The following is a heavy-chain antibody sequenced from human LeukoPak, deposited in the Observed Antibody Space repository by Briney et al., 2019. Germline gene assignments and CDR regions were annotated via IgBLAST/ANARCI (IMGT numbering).Heavy chain of an antibody. Sequence: VSVTVSCTASGYTFTSYGISWVRQAPGQGLEWVGWISAYNGNTNYAQKLQGRVTMTTDTSTSTAYMELRSLRSDDTAVYYCARVAYSSGLYYFDYWGQGTLVTVSS. CDR3: ARVAYSSGLYYFDY. CDR2: ISAYNGNT. V-gene: IGHV1-18*01. D-gene: IGHD6-19*01. CDR1: GYTFTSYG. J-gene: IGHJ4*02.